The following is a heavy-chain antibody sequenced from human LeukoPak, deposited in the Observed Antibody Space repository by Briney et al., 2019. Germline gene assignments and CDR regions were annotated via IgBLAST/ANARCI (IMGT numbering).Heavy chain of an antibody. D-gene: IGHD6-19*01. Sequence: ASVKVSCKASGYTFTSYGISWVRQAPGQGLEWMGWISAYNGNTNYAQKLQGRVTMTTDTSTSTAYMELRSLGSDDTAVYYCARTLAVAGRGYFDYWGQGTLVTVSS. CDR3: ARTLAVAGRGYFDY. CDR2: ISAYNGNT. J-gene: IGHJ4*02. V-gene: IGHV1-18*01. CDR1: GYTFTSYG.